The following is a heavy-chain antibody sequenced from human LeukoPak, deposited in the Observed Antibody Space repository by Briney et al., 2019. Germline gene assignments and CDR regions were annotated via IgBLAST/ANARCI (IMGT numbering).Heavy chain of an antibody. D-gene: IGHD2/OR15-2a*01. CDR1: GFTFSSYV. Sequence: GGSLRLSCAASGFTFSSYVMSWVRQAPGKGLEWVSAISNSGDNTYYADSVKGRFTISRDNSKNTLYLQMNSLRAEDTAVYYCAKRSFDPPGWGQGTLVTVSS. CDR2: ISNSGDNT. J-gene: IGHJ4*02. CDR3: AKRSFDPPG. V-gene: IGHV3-23*01.